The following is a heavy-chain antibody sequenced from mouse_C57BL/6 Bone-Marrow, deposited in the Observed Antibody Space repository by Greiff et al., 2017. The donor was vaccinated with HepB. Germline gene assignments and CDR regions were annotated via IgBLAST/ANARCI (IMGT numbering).Heavy chain of an antibody. J-gene: IGHJ2*01. CDR2: FYPGSGSI. CDR1: GYTFTAYT. V-gene: IGHV1-62-2*01. D-gene: IGHD1-1*01. CDR3: ARDAGSTTVVAPTFCFDY. Sequence: QVQLQQSGAELVKPGASVKLSCKASGYTFTAYTIHWVKQRPGQGLEWIGCFYPGSGSIKYNEKFKDKATLTADKSSSTVYMVLSRLTSEDSAVYFCARDAGSTTVVAPTFCFDYWGQGTTLTVSS.